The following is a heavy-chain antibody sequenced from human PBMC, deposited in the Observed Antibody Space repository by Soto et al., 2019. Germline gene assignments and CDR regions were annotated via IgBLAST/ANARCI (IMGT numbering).Heavy chain of an antibody. CDR2: MYHSGST. Sequence: PSETLSLTWAVYGGSISNVCYSWSWIRQPPGKGLEWIGYMYHSGSTYYNPSLKSRVTISIDRSKNQFSLKLSSVTAADTAVYYCARSDGRSWGQGTLLTVSS. CDR1: GGSISNVCYS. J-gene: IGHJ5*02. V-gene: IGHV4-30-2*01. CDR3: ARSDGRS.